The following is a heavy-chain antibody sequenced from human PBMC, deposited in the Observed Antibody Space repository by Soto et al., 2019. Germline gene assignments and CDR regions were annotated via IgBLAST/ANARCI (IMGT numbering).Heavy chain of an antibody. CDR3: ARHMYSSSSYYYYMDV. CDR1: GYSFTSYW. J-gene: IGHJ6*03. D-gene: IGHD6-6*01. V-gene: IGHV5-51*01. Sequence: GESLKISCKGSGYSFTSYWIGWVRQMPGKGLEWMGIIYPGDSDTRYSPSFQGQVTISADKSISTAYLQWSSLKASDTAMYYCARHMYSSSSYYYYMDVWGKGTTVTVSS. CDR2: IYPGDSDT.